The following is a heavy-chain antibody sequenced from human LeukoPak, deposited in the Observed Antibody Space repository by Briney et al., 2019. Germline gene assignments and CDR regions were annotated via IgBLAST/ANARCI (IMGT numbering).Heavy chain of an antibody. Sequence: SETLSLTCTVSGGSISSSSYYWGWIRQPPGKGQEWLGSIYYSGSTYYNPSLKSRVTISVDTSKNQFSLKLSSVTAADTAVYYCARVTTGIAVAGFDYWGQGTLVTVSS. CDR3: ARVTTGIAVAGFDY. D-gene: IGHD6-19*01. V-gene: IGHV4-39*07. J-gene: IGHJ4*02. CDR1: GGSISSSSYY. CDR2: IYYSGST.